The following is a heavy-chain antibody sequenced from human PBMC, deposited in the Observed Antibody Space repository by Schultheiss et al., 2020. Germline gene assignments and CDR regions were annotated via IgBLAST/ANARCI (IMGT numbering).Heavy chain of an antibody. CDR3: AKDLEPDYDILTGYLGSYFDY. CDR1: GFTFSSYA. Sequence: GGSLRLSCAASGFTFSSYAMSGVRQAPGKGLEWVSAISGSGGSTYYADSVKGRFTISRDNSKNTLYLQMNSLRAEDTAVYYCAKDLEPDYDILTGYLGSYFDYWGQGTLVTVSS. CDR2: ISGSGGST. D-gene: IGHD3-9*01. V-gene: IGHV3-23*01. J-gene: IGHJ4*02.